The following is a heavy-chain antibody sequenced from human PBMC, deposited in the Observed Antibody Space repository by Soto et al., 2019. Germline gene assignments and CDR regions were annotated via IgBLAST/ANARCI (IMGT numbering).Heavy chain of an antibody. CDR3: ARGGAVVATNSRGRGGGIY. D-gene: IGHD5-12*01. CDR1: GGTFSSYA. Sequence: SVKVSCKASGGTFSSYAISWVRQAPGQGLEWMGGIIPIFGTANYAQKFQGRVTITADESTSTAYMELSSLRSEDTAVYYCARGGAVVATNSRGRGGGIYWGQGTLVTVSS. CDR2: IIPIFGTA. J-gene: IGHJ4*02. V-gene: IGHV1-69*13.